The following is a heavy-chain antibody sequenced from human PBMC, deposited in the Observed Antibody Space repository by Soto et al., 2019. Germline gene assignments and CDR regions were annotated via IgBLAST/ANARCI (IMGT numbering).Heavy chain of an antibody. V-gene: IGHV1-3*01. Sequence: ASVKVSCNASGYTFRSYAMHWVHQAPGQRLEWMGWINAGNGNTKYSQKFQGRVTITSDISASTAYMELSSLRSEDTAVYYCARDLGLVGDRLDYWGQGTLVNVSS. D-gene: IGHD2-15*01. J-gene: IGHJ4*02. CDR3: ARDLGLVGDRLDY. CDR1: GYTFRSYA. CDR2: INAGNGNT.